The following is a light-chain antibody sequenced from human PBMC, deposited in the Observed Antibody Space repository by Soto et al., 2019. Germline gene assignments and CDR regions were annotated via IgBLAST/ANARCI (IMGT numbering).Light chain of an antibody. V-gene: IGLV6-57*04. CDR2: EDN. J-gene: IGLJ2*01. CDR1: SGSIASNY. Sequence: NFLLTQPHSLSESPGKTVTISCTRSSGSIASNYVQWYQQRPGSAPTTVIYEDNQRPSGVPDRFSGSIDSSSNSASLTISGLKTEDEADYYCQSYDSSNPVVFGGGTKLTVV. CDR3: QSYDSSNPVV.